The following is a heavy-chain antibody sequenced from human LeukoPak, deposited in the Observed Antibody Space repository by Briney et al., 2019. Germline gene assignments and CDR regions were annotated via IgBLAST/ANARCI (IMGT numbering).Heavy chain of an antibody. J-gene: IGHJ6*03. CDR2: IFPTGSA. CDR3: ARGNHYFYYMDV. CDR1: GGSISSYY. V-gene: IGHV4-4*09. Sequence: SETLSLTCTVSGGSISSYYWSWIRQSPVKGLEWIGYIFPTGSAFYNPSLENRVTISLDTSENQFSLTLSSVTAADTAVYYCARGNHYFYYMDVWGKGTTVTVSS.